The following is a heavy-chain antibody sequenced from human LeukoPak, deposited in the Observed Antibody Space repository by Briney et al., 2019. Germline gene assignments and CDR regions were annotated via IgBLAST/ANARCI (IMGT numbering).Heavy chain of an antibody. Sequence: GGSLRLSCAASGLTFSSCWMSWVRQAPGKRLEWVANIKQDESEKYYVHSVEGRFTISRDNAKNSLYLQMNSLRAEDTGVYYCARDVPFGESCDYWGQGTLVSVSS. V-gene: IGHV3-7*04. J-gene: IGHJ4*02. CDR1: GLTFSSCW. CDR2: IKQDESEK. D-gene: IGHD3-10*01. CDR3: ARDVPFGESCDY.